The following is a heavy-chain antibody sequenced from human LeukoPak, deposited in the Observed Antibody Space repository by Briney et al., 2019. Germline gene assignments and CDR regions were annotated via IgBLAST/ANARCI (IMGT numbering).Heavy chain of an antibody. CDR3: VRDRGGVASDY. CDR2: ISHSGTP. Sequence: PSETLSLTRTVSGGSITTSGYFWGWIRQPPGKGLEWIGTISHSGTPYYSPSLKSRVTFSLDTSKNQFSLKLTSVTAADTAVYYCVRDRGGVASDYWGQGTLVTVSS. J-gene: IGHJ4*02. CDR1: GGSITTSGYF. V-gene: IGHV4-39*07. D-gene: IGHD2-8*02.